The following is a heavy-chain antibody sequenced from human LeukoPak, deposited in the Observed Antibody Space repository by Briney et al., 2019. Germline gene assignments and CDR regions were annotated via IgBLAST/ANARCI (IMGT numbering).Heavy chain of an antibody. CDR3: ARYSGWTSPLDY. D-gene: IGHD6-19*01. CDR2: IIPIFGTA. Sequence: SVKVSCKASGGTFISYAISWVRQAPGQGLEWMGGIIPIFGTANYAQKFQGRVTITADESTTTAYMELSSLRSEDTAVYYCARYSGWTSPLDYWGQGTLVTVSS. J-gene: IGHJ4*02. CDR1: GGTFISYA. V-gene: IGHV1-69*13.